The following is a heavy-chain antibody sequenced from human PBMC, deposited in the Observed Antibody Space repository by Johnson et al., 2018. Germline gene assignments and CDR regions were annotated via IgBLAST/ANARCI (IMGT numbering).Heavy chain of an antibody. J-gene: IGHJ6*02. D-gene: IGHD2-2*01. CDR1: GFTFSRYS. CDR2: ISSSSSTI. CDR3: ARRGLVGLPAAGDYYCYGMDV. V-gene: IGHV3-48*02. Sequence: VQLVESGGGLVQPGGSLRLSCAASGFTFSRYSMNWVRQAPGKGLEWVSDISSSSSTIYYADSVKGRFTISRDNAKNSLYLQMNSLGDEETAVYYCARRGLVGLPAAGDYYCYGMDVWGQGTTVTVSS.